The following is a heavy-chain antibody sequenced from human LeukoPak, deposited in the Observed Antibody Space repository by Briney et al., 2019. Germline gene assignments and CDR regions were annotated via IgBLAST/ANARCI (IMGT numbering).Heavy chain of an antibody. V-gene: IGHV3-53*01. Sequence: GGSLSLSCAASGFTVSSNYMSWVRQAPGKGMGWDSVIYSGGSTYYADSVKGRFTISRDNSKNTLYLQMNSLRAEDTAVYYCARGGPRVPNAFDIWGQGTMVTVSS. CDR2: IYSGGST. J-gene: IGHJ3*02. CDR1: GFTVSSNY. CDR3: ARGGPRVPNAFDI. D-gene: IGHD1-26*01.